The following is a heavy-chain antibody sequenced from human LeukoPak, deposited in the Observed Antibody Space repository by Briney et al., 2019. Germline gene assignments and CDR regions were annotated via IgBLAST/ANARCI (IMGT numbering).Heavy chain of an antibody. CDR1: GVTFSSYG. CDR3: ARKSASGNYPLDY. Sequence: PGGSLRLSCAASGVTFSSYGMSRVRQAPGKGLEWVSVMSADSATTFYADSVKGRFTISRDDAKNTVFLQMSSLRAEDTALYYCARKSASGNYPLDYWGQGTLVTVSS. J-gene: IGHJ4*02. CDR2: MSADSATT. D-gene: IGHD3-10*01. V-gene: IGHV3-23*01.